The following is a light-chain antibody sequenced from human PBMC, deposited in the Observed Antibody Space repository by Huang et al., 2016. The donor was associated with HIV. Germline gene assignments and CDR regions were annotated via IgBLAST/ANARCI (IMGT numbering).Light chain of an antibody. V-gene: IGKV1-39*01. J-gene: IGKJ1*01. CDR1: QSVTKY. CDR3: QQSYIAPLT. CDR2: GAS. Sequence: DIRMTQSPPSLSASVGDTVTITCRASQSVTKYLNWYQQRPGKAPNLLFFGASNLQSGVPQKFSGSGSGTDFTLTIRSLEPEDFATYYCQQSYIAPLTFGQGTRVEVK.